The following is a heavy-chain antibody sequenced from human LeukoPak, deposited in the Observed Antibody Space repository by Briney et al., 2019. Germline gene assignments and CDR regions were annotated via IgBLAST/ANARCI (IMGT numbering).Heavy chain of an antibody. D-gene: IGHD4-17*01. J-gene: IGHJ4*02. CDR2: TYYSGST. Sequence: SQTLSLTCTVPGGSISSGDYYWSWIRQPPGKGLEWIGYTYYSGSTYYNPSLKSRVTISVDTSKNQFSLKLSSVTAADTAVYYCARARSPYGDKGGLDYWGQGTLVTVSS. V-gene: IGHV4-30-4*01. CDR3: ARARSPYGDKGGLDY. CDR1: GGSISSGDYY.